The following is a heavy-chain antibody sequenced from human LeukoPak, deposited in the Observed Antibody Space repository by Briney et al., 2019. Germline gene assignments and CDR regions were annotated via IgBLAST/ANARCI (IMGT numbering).Heavy chain of an antibody. CDR3: ARDPYYYGSGSYLDY. CDR2: IYYSGST. CDR1: GGSISSYY. Sequence: SETLSLTCTVSGGSISSYYWNWIRQPPGKGLEWIGYIYYSGSTNYNPSLKSRVTISVDTSKNQFSLKLSSVTAADTAVYYCARDPYYYGSGSYLDYWGQGTLVTVSS. D-gene: IGHD3-10*01. J-gene: IGHJ4*02. V-gene: IGHV4-59*12.